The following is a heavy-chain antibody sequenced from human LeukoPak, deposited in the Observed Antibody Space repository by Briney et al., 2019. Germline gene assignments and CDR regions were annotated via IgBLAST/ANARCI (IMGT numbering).Heavy chain of an antibody. CDR1: GGSISSSSYY. Sequence: SETLSLTCTVSGGSISSSSYYWGWIRQPPGKGLEWIGTIFYSGSSYYNPSLKTRVTISVDTSKNQFSLKLSSVTAADTAVYYCARGQGYCTNGVCYTRAFDIWGQGTMVTVSS. V-gene: IGHV4-39*07. D-gene: IGHD2-8*01. CDR2: IFYSGSS. J-gene: IGHJ3*02. CDR3: ARGQGYCTNGVCYTRAFDI.